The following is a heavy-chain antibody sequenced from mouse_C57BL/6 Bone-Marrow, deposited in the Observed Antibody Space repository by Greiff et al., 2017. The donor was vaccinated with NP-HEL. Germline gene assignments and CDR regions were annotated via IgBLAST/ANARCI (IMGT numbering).Heavy chain of an antibody. D-gene: IGHD2-5*01. CDR1: GFTFSNYW. V-gene: IGHV6-3*01. CDR3: TVDSNYVGWYFDV. Sequence: EVMLVESGGGLVQPGGSMKLSCVASGFTFSNYWMNWVRQSPEKGLEWVAQIRLKSDNYATHYAESVKGRFTISRDDSKSSVYLQMNNLRAEDTGIYYCTVDSNYVGWYFDVWGTGTTVTVSS. CDR2: IRLKSDNYAT. J-gene: IGHJ1*03.